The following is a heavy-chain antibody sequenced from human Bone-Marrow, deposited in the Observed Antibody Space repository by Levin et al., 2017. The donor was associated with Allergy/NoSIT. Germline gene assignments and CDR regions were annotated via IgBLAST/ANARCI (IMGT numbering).Heavy chain of an antibody. CDR3: ARGHSTSGFDS. Sequence: PSETLSLTCGVEGGSFIGYYWSWIRQPPGKGLEWIGGVHSSGSYDYNPSLESRVNIVLDTSRTQFSLRLKSLTVADTAVYYCARGHSTSGFDSWGQGALVTISS. J-gene: IGHJ4*02. V-gene: IGHV4-34*01. CDR2: VHSSGSY. CDR1: GGSFIGYY. D-gene: IGHD2/OR15-2a*01.